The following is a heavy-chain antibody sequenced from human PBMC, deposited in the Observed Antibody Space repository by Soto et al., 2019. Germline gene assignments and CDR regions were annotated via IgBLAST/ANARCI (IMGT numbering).Heavy chain of an antibody. CDR1: GFTFSSYG. V-gene: IGHV3-33*01. D-gene: IGHD3-16*01. J-gene: IGHJ3*02. CDR2: IWYDGSNK. Sequence: GGSLRLSCAASGFTFSSYGMHWVRQAPGKGLEWVAVIWYDGSNKYYGHSVKGRFTISKDNSKNTLYLQRNSLRAEDTAVYYCAGDGLQNDAFDIWGQGTMVTVSS. CDR3: AGDGLQNDAFDI.